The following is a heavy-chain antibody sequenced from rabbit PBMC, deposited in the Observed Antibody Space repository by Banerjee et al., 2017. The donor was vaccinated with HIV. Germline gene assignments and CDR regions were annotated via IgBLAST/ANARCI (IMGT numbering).Heavy chain of an antibody. Sequence: QQLVESGGGLVKPGASLTLTCKASGFDFSSGYDMCWVRQAPGKGLEWIACIWTGSTDSTFYASWAKGRFTISRTSSTTVTLQVTSLTAADTATYFCAREGYGDGTGDYDLWGPGTLVTVS. CDR1: GFDFSSGYD. CDR2: IWTGSTDST. J-gene: IGHJ4*01. V-gene: IGHV1S40*01. D-gene: IGHD7-1*01. CDR3: AREGYGDGTGDYDL.